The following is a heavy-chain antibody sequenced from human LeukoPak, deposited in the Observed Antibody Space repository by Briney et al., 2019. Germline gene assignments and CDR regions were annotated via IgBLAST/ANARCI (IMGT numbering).Heavy chain of an antibody. CDR3: ARDRGHCSSTSCYAAPYFDL. D-gene: IGHD2-2*01. Sequence: NPSETLSLTCNVSGASMSNYCWVWIRQPPGKGLEWIGSIYHSGTTYSGSTYYNPSLKSRVTISLDTSKNQFSLKVGSMTAADTAVYYCARDRGHCSSTSCYAAPYFDLWGRGTLVTVSS. V-gene: IGHV4-39*07. J-gene: IGHJ2*01. CDR2: IYHSGTTYSGST. CDR1: GASMSNYC.